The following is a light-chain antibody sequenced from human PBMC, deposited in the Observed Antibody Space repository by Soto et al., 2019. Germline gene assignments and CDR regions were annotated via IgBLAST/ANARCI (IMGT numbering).Light chain of an antibody. V-gene: IGKV3-11*01. CDR1: QSVSSY. J-gene: IGKJ4*01. CDR2: DAS. CDR3: QQRSNWPLT. Sequence: EIVWTQSPATLSLSPGERATLSCRASQSVSSYLAWYQQKPGQAPRLLIDDASNRATGIPARFSGSGSGTDFPLTIRGLEPEDFAVYYCQQRSNWPLTFGGGTKVEIK.